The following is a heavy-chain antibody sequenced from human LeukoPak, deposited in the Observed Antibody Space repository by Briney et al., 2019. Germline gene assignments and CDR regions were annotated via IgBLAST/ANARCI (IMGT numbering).Heavy chain of an antibody. D-gene: IGHD3-10*01. J-gene: IGHJ4*02. CDR1: GGSISSSSYY. CDR2: IYYSGST. V-gene: IGHV4-39*01. Sequence: SETLSLTCTVSGGSISSSSYYWGWIRQPPGKGLEWIGSIYYSGSTYYNPSLKSRVTVSVDTSKNQFSLKQSSVTAADTAVYYCVRHGSYYDYWGQGTLVTVSS. CDR3: VRHGSYYDY.